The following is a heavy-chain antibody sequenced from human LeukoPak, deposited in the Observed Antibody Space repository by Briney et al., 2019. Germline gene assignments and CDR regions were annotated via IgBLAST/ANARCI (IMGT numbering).Heavy chain of an antibody. CDR2: INPSGGST. Sequence: ASVKVSCKASGYTFTSYYMHWVRQAPGQGLEWMGIINPSGGSTSYAQKFQGRVTMTRDTSTSTVYMELSSLRSEDTAVYYCARDPGGFGELLPFDYWGQGTLVTVSS. J-gene: IGHJ4*02. CDR1: GYTFTSYY. D-gene: IGHD3-10*01. CDR3: ARDPGGFGELLPFDY. V-gene: IGHV1-46*01.